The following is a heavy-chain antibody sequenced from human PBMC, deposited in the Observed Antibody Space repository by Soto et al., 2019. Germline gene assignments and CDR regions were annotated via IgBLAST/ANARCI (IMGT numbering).Heavy chain of an antibody. J-gene: IGHJ3*02. Sequence: GASVKVSCKASGYTFTSYGISWVRQAHGQGLEWMGWISAYNGNTNYAQKLQGRVTMTTDTSTSTAYMELRSLRSDDTAVYYCATSLPGGYRRGDDAFDIWGQGTMVTVSS. CDR3: ATSLPGGYRRGDDAFDI. CDR1: GYTFTSYG. D-gene: IGHD3-10*01. CDR2: ISAYNGNT. V-gene: IGHV1-18*01.